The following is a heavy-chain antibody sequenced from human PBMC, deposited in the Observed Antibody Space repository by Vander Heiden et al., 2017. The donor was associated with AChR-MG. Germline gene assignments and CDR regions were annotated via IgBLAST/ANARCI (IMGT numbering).Heavy chain of an antibody. CDR1: GGSFSGYY. Sequence: QVQLQQWGAGLLKPSETLSLTCAVDGGSFSGYYWSWIRQPPGKGLEWIGEIKHSGSTNYNPALKRRVTISVDTSKNQFSLKLSSVTAADTAVYYCARGLWEVYSSGWFSYWGQGTLVTVSS. V-gene: IGHV4-34*01. CDR3: ARGLWEVYSSGWFSY. CDR2: IKHSGST. J-gene: IGHJ4*02. D-gene: IGHD6-19*01.